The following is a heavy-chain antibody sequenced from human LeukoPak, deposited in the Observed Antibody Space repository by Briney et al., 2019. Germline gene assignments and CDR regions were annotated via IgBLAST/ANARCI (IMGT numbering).Heavy chain of an antibody. CDR1: GGSISSGSYY. D-gene: IGHD6-13*01. CDR3: ARSKTGYSSSWYDGGFDP. Sequence: SETLSLTCTVSGGSISSGSYYWSWIRQPAGKGLEWTGRIYTSGSTNYNPSLKSRVTISVDTSKNQFSLKLSSVTAADTAVYYCARSKTGYSSSWYDGGFDPWGQGTLVTVSS. J-gene: IGHJ5*02. V-gene: IGHV4-61*02. CDR2: IYTSGST.